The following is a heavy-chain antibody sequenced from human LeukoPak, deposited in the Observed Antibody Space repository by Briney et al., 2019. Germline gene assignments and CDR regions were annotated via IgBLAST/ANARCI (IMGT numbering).Heavy chain of an antibody. J-gene: IGHJ6*03. V-gene: IGHV3-15*01. CDR1: GFNFNAAW. Sequence: GGSLRLSCAASGFNFNAAWMSWVRQAPGKGLEWVGRIKSKGGGETTDYAAPLKDRFTISRDDSKNTVYLQMTSLKTEDTAVYYCSWVQRSGTDPNFYCYMAVWGKGTTVNVSS. D-gene: IGHD5-12*01. CDR3: SWVQRSGTDPNFYCYMAV. CDR2: IKSKGGGETT.